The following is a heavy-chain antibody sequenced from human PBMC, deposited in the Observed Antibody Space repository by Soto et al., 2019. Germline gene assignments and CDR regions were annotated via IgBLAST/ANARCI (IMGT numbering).Heavy chain of an antibody. V-gene: IGHV1-18*01. CDR1: GYIFTTYG. Sequence: QIQLVQSGGEVERPGASVTVSCEASGYIFTTYGLSWVRQTPAHGLEWMGWISTDSGYTQYSQFLQGRVTMTRDTSTNTGYMELRDRTSDDTGIYYCARDRPPGSLYGMDAWGQGTAVTVSS. CDR3: ARDRPPGSLYGMDA. J-gene: IGHJ6*02. CDR2: ISTDSGYT.